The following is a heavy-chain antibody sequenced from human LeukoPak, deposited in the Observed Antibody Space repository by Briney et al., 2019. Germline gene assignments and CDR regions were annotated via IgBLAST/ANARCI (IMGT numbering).Heavy chain of an antibody. D-gene: IGHD6-13*01. V-gene: IGHV3-23*01. CDR2: ISGSGGST. J-gene: IGHJ4*02. Sequence: GGSLRLSCAASGFTFSSYGMSWVRQAPGKGLEWVSAISGSGGSTYYADSVKGRFTISRDNAKNSLFLQMNSLTVEDTAVYYCAREASYSSSWATFDNWGQGTLVT. CDR1: GFTFSSYG. CDR3: AREASYSSSWATFDN.